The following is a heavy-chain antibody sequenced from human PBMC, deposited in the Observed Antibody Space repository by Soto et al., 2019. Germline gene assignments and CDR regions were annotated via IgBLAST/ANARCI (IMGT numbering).Heavy chain of an antibody. V-gene: IGHV3-48*01. CDR1: GFTFSSYS. CDR2: ISSGGGTI. J-gene: IGHJ4*02. CDR3: ARLYCTGGACPSEY. Sequence: EVQLVESGGGLVQPGGSLRLSCAASGFTFSSYSMNWVRQAPGRGLEWVSYISSGGGTIYYADSVKGRFTISRDNAKNSLYLQSNSLRAEDTAVYYCARLYCTGGACPSEYWGQGTLVTVSS. D-gene: IGHD2-8*02.